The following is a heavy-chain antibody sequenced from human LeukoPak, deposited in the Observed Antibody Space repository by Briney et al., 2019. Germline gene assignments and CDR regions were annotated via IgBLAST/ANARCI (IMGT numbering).Heavy chain of an antibody. J-gene: IGHJ6*03. CDR2: ISSSSSYI. Sequence: GGSLRLSCAASGFTFSSYSMNWVRQAPGKGLEWVSSISSSSSYIYYADSVKGRFTISRDNAKNSLYLQMNSLRAEDTAVYYCARDNYYGSGSYYKLGFYYYYYYMDVWGKGTTVTISS. V-gene: IGHV3-21*01. CDR1: GFTFSSYS. CDR3: ARDNYYGSGSYYKLGFYYYYYYMDV. D-gene: IGHD3-10*01.